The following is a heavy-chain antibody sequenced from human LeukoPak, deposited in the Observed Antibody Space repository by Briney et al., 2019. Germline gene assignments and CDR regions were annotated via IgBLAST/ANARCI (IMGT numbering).Heavy chain of an antibody. V-gene: IGHV4-4*07. CDR2: IYTSGST. Sequence: SETLSLTCTVSGGSISSYYWSWIRQPAGKGLEWIGRIYTSGSTNYNPSLKSRVTMSVDTSKNQFSLTLKSVTAADTAIYYCAKDLERGVIGGFETWGQGTLVTVSS. CDR3: AKDLERGVIGGFET. J-gene: IGHJ5*02. D-gene: IGHD3-10*01. CDR1: GGSISSYY.